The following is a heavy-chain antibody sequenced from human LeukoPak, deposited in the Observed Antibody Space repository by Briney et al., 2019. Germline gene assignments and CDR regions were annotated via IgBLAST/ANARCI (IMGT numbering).Heavy chain of an antibody. Sequence: ASVKVSCKASGYTFTSYGISWVRQAPGQGLEWMGWISAYNGNTNYAQKLQGRVTMTTDTSTSTAYMELRSLRSDDTAVYYCARDPEYNDYGDYGRYGMDVWGQGTTVTVSS. CDR3: ARDPEYNDYGDYGRYGMDV. J-gene: IGHJ6*02. D-gene: IGHD4-17*01. V-gene: IGHV1-18*01. CDR1: GYTFTSYG. CDR2: ISAYNGNT.